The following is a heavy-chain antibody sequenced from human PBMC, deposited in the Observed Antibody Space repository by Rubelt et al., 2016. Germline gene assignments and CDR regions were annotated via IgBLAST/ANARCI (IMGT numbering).Heavy chain of an antibody. CDR3: ARGLDSVGQDV. D-gene: IGHD1-26*01. V-gene: IGHV3-11*06. Sequence: KGRFTISRDNAKNSLYLQMNSLRAEDTAVYYCARGLDSVGQDVWGQGTTVTVSS. J-gene: IGHJ6*02.